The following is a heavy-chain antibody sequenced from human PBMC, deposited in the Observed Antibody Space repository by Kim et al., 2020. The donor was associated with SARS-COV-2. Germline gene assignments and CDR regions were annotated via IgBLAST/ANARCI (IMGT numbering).Heavy chain of an antibody. J-gene: IGHJ3*02. D-gene: IGHD6-6*01. V-gene: IGHV4-34*01. Sequence: SETLSLTCAVYGGSFSGYYWSWIRQPPGKGLEWIGEINHSGSTNYNPSLKSRVTISVDTSKNQFSLKLSSVTAADTAVYYCARGHPPSIADAFDIWGQGTMVTVSS. CDR3: ARGHPPSIADAFDI. CDR1: GGSFSGYY. CDR2: INHSGST.